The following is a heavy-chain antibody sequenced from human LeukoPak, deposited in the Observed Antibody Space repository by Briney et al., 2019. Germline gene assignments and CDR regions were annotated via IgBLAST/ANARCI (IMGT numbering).Heavy chain of an antibody. Sequence: SETLSLTCAVYGGSFSGYYWSWIRQPPGKGLEWIGYIYYSGSTNYNPSLKSRVTISVDTSKNQFSLKLSSVTAADTAVYYCARLSQFGSHSGWGQGTLVTVSS. CDR2: IYYSGST. D-gene: IGHD1-26*01. V-gene: IGHV4-59*08. CDR1: GGSFSGYY. CDR3: ARLSQFGSHSG. J-gene: IGHJ4*02.